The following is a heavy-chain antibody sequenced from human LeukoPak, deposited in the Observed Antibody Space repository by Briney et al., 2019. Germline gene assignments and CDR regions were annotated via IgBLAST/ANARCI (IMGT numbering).Heavy chain of an antibody. Sequence: GRSLRLSCTASGFTFGDYAMSWVRQAPGKGLEWVGFIRSKAYGGTTEYAASVKGRFTISRDDSKSIAYLQMNSLKTEDTAVYYCTSGYSYGYVGGGFDYWGQGTLVTVSS. V-gene: IGHV3-49*04. CDR2: IRSKAYGGTT. D-gene: IGHD5-18*01. J-gene: IGHJ4*02. CDR1: GFTFGDYA. CDR3: TSGYSYGYVGGGFDY.